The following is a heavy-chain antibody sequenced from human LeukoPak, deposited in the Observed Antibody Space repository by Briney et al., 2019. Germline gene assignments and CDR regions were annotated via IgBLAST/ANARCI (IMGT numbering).Heavy chain of an antibody. V-gene: IGHV3-30-3*01. J-gene: IGHJ4*02. Sequence: GGSLRLSCAASGFTFSSYAMHWVRQAPGKGLEWVAVISYDGSNKYYADSVKGRFTISRDNSKNTLYLQMNSLRAEDTAVYYCAREVPRVDSSGDFDYWGQGTLVTVSS. CDR1: GFTFSSYA. CDR2: ISYDGSNK. D-gene: IGHD3-22*01. CDR3: AREVPRVDSSGDFDY.